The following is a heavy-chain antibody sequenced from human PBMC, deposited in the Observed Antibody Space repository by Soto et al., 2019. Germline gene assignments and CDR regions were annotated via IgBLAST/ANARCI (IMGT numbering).Heavy chain of an antibody. CDR3: AKSGGVYAFDI. J-gene: IGHJ3*02. Sequence: RGSLRLSCAASGFTFSSYAMSWVRQAPGKGLGWVSAISGSGGSTYYADSVKGRFTISRDNSKNSLYLQMNSLRAEDTAVYYCAKSGGVYAFDIWGQGTMVTVSS. CDR2: ISGSGGST. V-gene: IGHV3-23*01. D-gene: IGHD2-8*02. CDR1: GFTFSSYA.